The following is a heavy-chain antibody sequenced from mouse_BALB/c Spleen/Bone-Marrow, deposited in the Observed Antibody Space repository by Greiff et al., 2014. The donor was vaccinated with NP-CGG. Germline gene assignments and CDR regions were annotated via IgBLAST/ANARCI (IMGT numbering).Heavy chain of an antibody. CDR1: GFSLTSYG. J-gene: IGHJ4*01. CDR2: IWRGGST. CDR3: AKNLRGNYVRAMDY. V-gene: IGHV2-5*01. Sequence: VQLQQSGPGLVQPSQSLSITCTVSGFSLTSYGVHWVRQSPGKGLEWLGVIWRGGSTDYNAAFMSRLSITKDNSKSQVFFKMNSLQADDTAIYYWAKNLRGNYVRAMDYWGQGTSVTVSS. D-gene: IGHD2-1*01.